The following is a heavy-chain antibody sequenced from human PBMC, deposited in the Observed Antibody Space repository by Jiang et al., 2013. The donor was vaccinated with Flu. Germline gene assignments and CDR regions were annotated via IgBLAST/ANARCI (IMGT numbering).Heavy chain of an antibody. J-gene: IGHJ2*01. CDR2: ILPVFGIT. D-gene: IGHD6-6*01. CDR1: GENLNSYT. Sequence: GAEVKEPGSSVKVSCMASGENLNSYTINWVRQAPGQGLEWVGSILPVFGITNYAQRFQGRVTLTADESTSTAYMDLNSLTSADTAIYYCAIPTQQLVRPQWYFDVWGRGTLITVSS. CDR3: AIPTQQLVRPQWYFDV. V-gene: IGHV1-69*02.